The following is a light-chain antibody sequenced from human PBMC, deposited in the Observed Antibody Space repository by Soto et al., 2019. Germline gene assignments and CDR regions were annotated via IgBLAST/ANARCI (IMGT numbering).Light chain of an antibody. CDR2: DAS. V-gene: IGKV1-13*02. CDR3: QQLTT. CDR1: QGISSA. J-gene: IGKJ3*01. Sequence: AIQLTQSPSSLSASVGDRVTITCRASQGISSALAWYQQKPGKAPKLLIYDASSLESGVPSRFSGSGSGTEFTLTISSLQPEDFATYYCQQLTTFGPGTKVDIK.